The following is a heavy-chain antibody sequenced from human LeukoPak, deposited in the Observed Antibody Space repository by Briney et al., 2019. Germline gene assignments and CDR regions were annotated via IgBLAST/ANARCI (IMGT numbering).Heavy chain of an antibody. CDR1: GYTFTRYA. D-gene: IGHD6-13*01. CDR3: ASAAGTDY. V-gene: IGHV1-69*13. CDR2: IIPIFGTA. J-gene: IGHJ4*02. Sequence: GASVKVSCKASGYTFTRYAMNWVRQAPGQGLEWMGGIIPIFGTANYAQKFQGRVTITADESTSTAYMELSSLRSGDTAVYYCASAAGTDYWGQGTLVTVSS.